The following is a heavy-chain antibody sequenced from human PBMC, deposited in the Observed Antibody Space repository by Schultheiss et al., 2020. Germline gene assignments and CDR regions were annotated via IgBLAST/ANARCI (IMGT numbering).Heavy chain of an antibody. V-gene: IGHV4-59*08. CDR2: IYYSGST. Sequence: SETLSLTCTVSVGSISSYHWSWIRQPPGKGLEWIGYIYYSGSTNYNPSLKSRVTISVDTSKNQFSLKLSSVTAADTAVYYCARRERGIAATTGFYYYYYMDVCGKGTTVTVSS. CDR3: ARRERGIAATTGFYYYYYMDV. D-gene: IGHD6-13*01. CDR1: VGSISSYH. J-gene: IGHJ6*03.